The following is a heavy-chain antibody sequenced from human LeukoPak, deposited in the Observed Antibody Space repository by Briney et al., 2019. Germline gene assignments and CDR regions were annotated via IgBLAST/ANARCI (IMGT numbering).Heavy chain of an antibody. V-gene: IGHV1-69*04. Sequence: ASVKVSCKASGGTFSSYAISWVRQAPGQGLEWMGRIIPIFGIANYAQKFQGRVTITADKSTSTAYMELGSLRSEDTAVYYCATPRIYCGGDCYPDAFDIWGQGTRVTVSS. J-gene: IGHJ3*02. CDR3: ATPRIYCGGDCYPDAFDI. CDR1: GGTFSSYA. D-gene: IGHD2-21*02. CDR2: IIPIFGIA.